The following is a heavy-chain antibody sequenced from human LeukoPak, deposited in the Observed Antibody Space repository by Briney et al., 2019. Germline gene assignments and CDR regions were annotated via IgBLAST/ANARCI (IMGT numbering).Heavy chain of an antibody. V-gene: IGHV1-2*02. CDR1: GYTFTGYY. CDR2: INPNSGGT. CDR3: ATIRCYYDSSGYHEYFDY. J-gene: IGHJ4*02. D-gene: IGHD3-22*01. Sequence: ASVKVSCKASGYTFTGYYMHWVRQAPGQGLEWMGWINPNSGGTNYAQKFQGRVTMTRDTSISTAYMELSRLRSDDTAVYYCATIRCYYDSSGYHEYFDYWGQGTLATVSS.